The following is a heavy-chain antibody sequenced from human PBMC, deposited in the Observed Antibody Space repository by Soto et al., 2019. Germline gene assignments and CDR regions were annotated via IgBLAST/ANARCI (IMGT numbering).Heavy chain of an antibody. CDR2: ISYDGSNK. CDR1: GFTFSSYG. CDR3: AKEGGLDSGYDFNYYGMDV. V-gene: IGHV3-30*18. Sequence: SLRLSCAASGFTFSSYGMHWVRQAPGKGLEWVAVISYDGSNKYYADSVKGRFTISRDNSKNTLYLQMNSLRAEDTAVYYCAKEGGLDSGYDFNYYGMDVWGQGTTVTVSS. J-gene: IGHJ6*02. D-gene: IGHD5-12*01.